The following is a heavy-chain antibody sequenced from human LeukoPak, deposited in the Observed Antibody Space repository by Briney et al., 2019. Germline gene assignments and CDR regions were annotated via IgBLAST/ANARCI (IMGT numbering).Heavy chain of an antibody. J-gene: IGHJ4*02. D-gene: IGHD1-26*01. CDR3: ARFKGGTGFDY. CDR2: ISSSAKS. Sequence: PSETLSLTCAVSGGSVTTTNFDWAWVRQPPGQGLEWIATISSSAKSYYNPYLMSRVTISVDTSKNQFSLDVTSVTAADTSLFYCARFKGGTGFDYWGRGILVIVS. V-gene: IGHV4-39*01. CDR1: GGSVTTTNFD.